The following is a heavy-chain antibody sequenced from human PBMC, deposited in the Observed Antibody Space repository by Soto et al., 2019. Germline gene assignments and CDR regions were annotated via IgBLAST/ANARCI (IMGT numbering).Heavy chain of an antibody. CDR3: ARSRSGAVADSFDF. CDR2: ISRDGTNK. Sequence: QVQVVASGGGVVQPGRSLRLSCAASGFTFRSYAMHWVRQAPGKGLEWVAVISRDGTNKYYVDSLKGRFTISRDNSKDTVYLQMNSLRDEDSAMLYCARSRSGAVADSFDFWGQGTLVTVSS. D-gene: IGHD3-10*01. CDR1: GFTFRSYA. V-gene: IGHV3-30*03. J-gene: IGHJ4*02.